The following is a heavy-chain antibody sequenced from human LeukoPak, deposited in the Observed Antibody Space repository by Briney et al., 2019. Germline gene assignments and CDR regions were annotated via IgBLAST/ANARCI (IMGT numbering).Heavy chain of an antibody. CDR1: GYTFTSYD. CDR3: AVGEVRGVIDY. D-gene: IGHD3-10*01. CDR2: INPNSGGT. V-gene: IGHV1-2*04. Sequence: ASVKVFCKASGYTFTSYDINWVRQATGQGLEWMGWINPNSGGTNYAQKFQGWVTMTRDTSISTAYMELSRLRSDDTAVYYCAVGEVRGVIDYWGQGTLVTVSS. J-gene: IGHJ4*02.